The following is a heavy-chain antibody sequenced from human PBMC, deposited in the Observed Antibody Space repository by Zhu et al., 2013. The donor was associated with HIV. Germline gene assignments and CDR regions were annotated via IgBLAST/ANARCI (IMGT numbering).Heavy chain of an antibody. V-gene: IGHV1-46*01. J-gene: IGHJ4*02. CDR2: INPIGGIT. Sequence: QVRLVQSGAEVKKPGASVKISCKTSGYTFSSYQIQWVRQAPGQGLEWMGIINPIGGITTYAQKFQGRVTMNRDMSTSTVYMELSRLRSEDTAVYFCAREGITTYYSLHYWGQGTLVTVSS. CDR1: GYTFSSYQ. D-gene: IGHD3-3*01. CDR3: AREGITTYYSLHY.